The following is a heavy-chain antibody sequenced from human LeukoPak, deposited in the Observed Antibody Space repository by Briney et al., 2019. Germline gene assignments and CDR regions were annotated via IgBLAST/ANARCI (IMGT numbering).Heavy chain of an antibody. CDR2: IYSGGST. D-gene: IGHD5-12*01. V-gene: IGHV3-53*01. Sequence: PGGSLRLSCAASGFTVSSNYMSWVRQAPGKGLEWVSVIYSGGSTYYADSVKGRFTISRDNSKNTLYLQMNSLRAEDTAVYYCARQHRRGYDFGWFDPWGQGTLVTVSS. CDR1: GFTVSSNY. CDR3: ARQHRRGYDFGWFDP. J-gene: IGHJ5*02.